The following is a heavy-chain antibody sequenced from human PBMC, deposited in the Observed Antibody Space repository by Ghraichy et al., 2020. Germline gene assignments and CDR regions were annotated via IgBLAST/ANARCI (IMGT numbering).Heavy chain of an antibody. CDR1: GDSITSSTW. J-gene: IGHJ4*02. CDR3: ARAAPLDY. CDR2: IYHSGNT. V-gene: IGHV4-4*02. Sequence: GSLRLSCAVSGDSITSSTWWSWVRQPPGKGLEWIGDIYHSGNTNYNPSLKSRVTMSVDKSENQLSLKLTSVTAADTAVYYCARAAPLDYWGPGILVTVSS. D-gene: IGHD2-15*01.